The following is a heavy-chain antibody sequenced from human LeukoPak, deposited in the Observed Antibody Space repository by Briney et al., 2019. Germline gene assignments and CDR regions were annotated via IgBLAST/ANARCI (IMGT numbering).Heavy chain of an antibody. J-gene: IGHJ4*02. CDR2: IYSGGST. Sequence: GGSLRLSCAASGFTVSSNYMSWVRQAPGKGLEWVSVIYSGGSTYYADSVKGRFTISRHNSKNTLYLQMNSLRAEDTAVYYCASSLGYSYGLFDYWGQGTLVTVSS. D-gene: IGHD5-18*01. V-gene: IGHV3-53*04. CDR3: ASSLGYSYGLFDY. CDR1: GFTVSSNY.